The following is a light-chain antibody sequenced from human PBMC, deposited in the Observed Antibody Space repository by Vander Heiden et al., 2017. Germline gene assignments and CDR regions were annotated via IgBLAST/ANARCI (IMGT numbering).Light chain of an antibody. CDR3: QQEGSSPLT. V-gene: IGKV3-20*01. Sequence: EIVLTQSPGTLSLSPGERATLSCRASQSVSSSYLAWYQQKPGQAPRLLIDGASSRATGIPDRFSGSGSGTDFTLTISRLEPEDFAVYYCQQEGSSPLTFGGGTKVEIK. CDR2: GAS. CDR1: QSVSSSY. J-gene: IGKJ4*01.